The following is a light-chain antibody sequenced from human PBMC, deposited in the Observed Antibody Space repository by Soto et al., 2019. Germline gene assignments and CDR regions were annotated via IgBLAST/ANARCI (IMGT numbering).Light chain of an antibody. CDR3: QQFGNSPRRLT. V-gene: IGKV3-20*01. J-gene: IGKJ3*01. Sequence: EIVLTQSPGTLSLSPGERATLSCRASQSVSSTYLAWYQQKPGQAPRLLIYGASSRATGIPDRFSGSGSGTDFTLTISRLEPEDFAVYYCQQFGNSPRRLTFGPGTKVDIK. CDR2: GAS. CDR1: QSVSSTY.